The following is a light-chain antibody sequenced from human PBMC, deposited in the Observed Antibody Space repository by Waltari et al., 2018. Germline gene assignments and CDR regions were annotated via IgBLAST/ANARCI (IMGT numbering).Light chain of an antibody. CDR3: QQYYSTPQT. CDR2: WAS. J-gene: IGKJ1*01. CDR1: QSVLYSPNNKNY. V-gene: IGKV4-1*01. Sequence: DIVMTQSPDSLAVSLGERDTINCKSSQSVLYSPNNKNYLAWYQQKPGQPPKLLIYWASTRESGVPDRFSGSGSGTDFTLTISSLQAEDVAVYYCQQYYSTPQTFGQGTKVEIK.